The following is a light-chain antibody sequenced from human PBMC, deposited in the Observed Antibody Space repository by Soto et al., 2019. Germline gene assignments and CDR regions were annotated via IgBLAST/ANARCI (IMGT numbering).Light chain of an antibody. J-gene: IGKJ1*01. CDR2: DTS. CDR1: QSVNRH. V-gene: IGKV3-11*01. Sequence: EIVVTQSPATLSLSPGERATLSCRASQSVNRHFTWYQQKPGQAPRLLIYDTSDRATGIPDRFSGGGSGTDFTLTISSLEPEDFAVYYCQQRYDWPPTFDQGTKVE. CDR3: QQRYDWPPT.